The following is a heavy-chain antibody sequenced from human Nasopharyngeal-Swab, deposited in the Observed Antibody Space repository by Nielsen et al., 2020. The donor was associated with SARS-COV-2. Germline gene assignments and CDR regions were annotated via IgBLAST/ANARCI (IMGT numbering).Heavy chain of an antibody. J-gene: IGHJ4*02. CDR2: VSGSGKIT. D-gene: IGHD3-10*01. CDR3: ATRNLSSGSYL. V-gene: IGHV3-23*01. CDR1: GFTLNNNA. Sequence: GESLKISCLASGFTLNNNAMTWVRQAPGKGLEWVSTVSGSGKITYYADSVKRRFTISSDNSKNTLFLQISSLRDEDTAVYYCATRNLSSGSYLWGQGTLVTVSS.